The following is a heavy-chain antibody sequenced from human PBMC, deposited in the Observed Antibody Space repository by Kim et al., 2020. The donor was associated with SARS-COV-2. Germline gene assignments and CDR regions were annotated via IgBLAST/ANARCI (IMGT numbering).Heavy chain of an antibody. CDR3: AKSLQGGPYSMFYFDY. D-gene: IGHD2-15*01. J-gene: IGHJ4*02. V-gene: IGHV3-9*01. Sequence: VSGRFTISRDNAKSSLYLRMNSLRTEDTALYYCAKSLQGGPYSMFYFDYWGQGTLVTVSS.